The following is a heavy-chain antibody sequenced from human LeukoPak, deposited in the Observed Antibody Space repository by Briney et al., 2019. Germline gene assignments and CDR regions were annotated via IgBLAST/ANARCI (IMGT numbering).Heavy chain of an antibody. Sequence: SETLSLTCAVYGGSLSDYYWSWIRQPPGKGLEWIGEINHGGSTNYNPSLKSRVTILVDTSKNQFSLKLSSVTAADTAVYYCARGLTSMPPGGYWGQGTLVTVSS. CDR1: GGSLSDYY. J-gene: IGHJ4*02. D-gene: IGHD2/OR15-2a*01. CDR3: ARGLTSMPPGGY. CDR2: INHGGST. V-gene: IGHV4-34*01.